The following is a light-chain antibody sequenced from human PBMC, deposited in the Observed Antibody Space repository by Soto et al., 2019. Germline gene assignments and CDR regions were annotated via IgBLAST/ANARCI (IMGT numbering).Light chain of an antibody. CDR3: CSYAGDFYV. J-gene: IGLJ1*01. V-gene: IGLV2-11*01. CDR1: TIDVGSYDY. Sequence: QSALTQPRSVSGSPGQSVAISCTGTTIDVGSYDYVSWYQQHPGKAPELIIFDVTKRPSGVPDRFSGSKSGNTASLTISGLQAEDEADYFCCSYAGDFYVFGSGTKVTVL. CDR2: DVT.